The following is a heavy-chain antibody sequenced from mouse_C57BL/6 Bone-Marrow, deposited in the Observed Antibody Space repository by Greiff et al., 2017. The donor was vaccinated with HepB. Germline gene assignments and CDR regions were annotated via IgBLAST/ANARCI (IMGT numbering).Heavy chain of an antibody. CDR3: ARENLYYSNFLDY. Sequence: QVQLQQPGAELVKPGASVKMSCKASGYTFTSYWITWVKQRPGQGLEWIGDIYPGSGSTNYNEKFKSKATLTVDTSSSTAYMQLSSLTSEDSAVYYCARENLYYSNFLDYWGQGTTLTVSS. J-gene: IGHJ2*01. D-gene: IGHD2-5*01. V-gene: IGHV1-55*01. CDR2: IYPGSGST. CDR1: GYTFTSYW.